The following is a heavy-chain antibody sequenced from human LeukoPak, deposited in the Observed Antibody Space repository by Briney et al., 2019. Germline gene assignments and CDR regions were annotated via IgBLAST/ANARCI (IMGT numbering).Heavy chain of an antibody. D-gene: IGHD6-19*01. CDR1: GFTFSSYA. CDR3: ARNAYCSDWSGDFDY. CDR2: XSYDGSNK. V-gene: IGHV3-30*04. J-gene: IGHJ4*02. Sequence: QPGRSLRLSCAASGFTFSSYAMHWVRQAPGKGLEWXXXXSYDGSNKYYADSVKGRFNISRHNSNNTLFLQMNILRPEDTAVYYCARNAYCSDWSGDFDYWGQGTLVTVSS.